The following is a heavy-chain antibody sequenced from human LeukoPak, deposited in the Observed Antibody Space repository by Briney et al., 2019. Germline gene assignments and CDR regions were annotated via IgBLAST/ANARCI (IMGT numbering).Heavy chain of an antibody. J-gene: IGHJ4*02. CDR1: GFTFSSYG. CDR3: ARDKDYYDSSGSFDY. CDR2: IWYDGSNK. Sequence: PGGSLRLSCAASGFTFSSYGMHWVRQAPGKGLEWVAVIWYDGSNKYYADSVKGRFTISRDNSKNTLYLQMNGLRAEDTAVYYCARDKDYYDSSGSFDYWGQGTLVTVSS. D-gene: IGHD3-22*01. V-gene: IGHV3-33*01.